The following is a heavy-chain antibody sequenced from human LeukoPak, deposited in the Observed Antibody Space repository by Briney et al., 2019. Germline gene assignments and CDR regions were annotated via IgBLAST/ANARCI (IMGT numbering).Heavy chain of an antibody. J-gene: IGHJ4*02. D-gene: IGHD5-18*01. V-gene: IGHV3-7*01. Sequence: GGSLTLSCAVSGFTFSSYWMSWVRQAPGKGLEWVANIKQDGSEKYYVDSVKGRFTISRDNAKNSLYLQMNSLRAEDTAVYYCASSNSYGYDYWGQGTLVTVSS. CDR1: GFTFSSYW. CDR3: ASSNSYGYDY. CDR2: IKQDGSEK.